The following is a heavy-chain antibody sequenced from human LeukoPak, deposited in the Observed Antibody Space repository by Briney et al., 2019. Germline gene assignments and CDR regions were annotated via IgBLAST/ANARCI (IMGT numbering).Heavy chain of an antibody. CDR2: IYYSGIT. CDR3: ARHSFSYYYDSSGSTFDY. J-gene: IGHJ4*02. CDR1: GGSISSYY. V-gene: IGHV4-59*01. Sequence: SETLSLTCTVSGGSISSYYWSWIRQPPGKGLEWIGYIYYSGITNYNPSLKSRVTISVDTSKNQFSLKLSSVTAADTAVYYCARHSFSYYYDSSGSTFDYWGQGTLVTVSS. D-gene: IGHD3-22*01.